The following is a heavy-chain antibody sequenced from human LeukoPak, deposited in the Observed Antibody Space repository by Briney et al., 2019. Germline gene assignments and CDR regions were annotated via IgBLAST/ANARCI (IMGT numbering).Heavy chain of an antibody. Sequence: SETLSLTCTVSGGSISSGDYYWSWIRQPPGKGLEWIGYIYYSGSTYYNPSLKSRITISVDTSKNQFSLKLSSVTAADTAVYYCARDLGIAATTDYWGQGTLVTVSS. CDR3: ARDLGIAATTDY. D-gene: IGHD6-13*01. CDR1: GGSISSGDYY. CDR2: IYYSGST. J-gene: IGHJ4*02. V-gene: IGHV4-30-4*01.